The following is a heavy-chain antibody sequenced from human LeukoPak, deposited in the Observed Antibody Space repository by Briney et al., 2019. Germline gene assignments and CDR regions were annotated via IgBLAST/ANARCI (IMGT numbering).Heavy chain of an antibody. CDR2: ISGSGGST. CDR1: GFTFSSYA. D-gene: IGHD2-2*01. Sequence: PGGSLRLSCAASGFTFSSYAMSWVRQAPGKGLEWVSAISGSGGSTYYADSVKGRFTISRDNSKNTLYLQMNSLRAEDTAVYYCAKIGPTSVVVPAAMFDYWGQGTLVTVSS. J-gene: IGHJ4*02. CDR3: AKIGPTSVVVPAAMFDY. V-gene: IGHV3-23*01.